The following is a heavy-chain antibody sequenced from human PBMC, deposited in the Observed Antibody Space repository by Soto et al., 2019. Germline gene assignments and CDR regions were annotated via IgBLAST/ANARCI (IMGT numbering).Heavy chain of an antibody. CDR1: GFIFENLG. J-gene: IGHJ5*02. Sequence: LRLSCAASGFIFENLGMSWVRQAPGKGLEWISSISGSGFKKYYADSVKGRFTISRDNSKSTVYLELNNLSAEDTAVYHCAKNQGVELVPLATVDWFDPWGQGSVVTVSS. CDR2: ISGSGFKK. CDR3: AKNQGVELVPLATVDWFDP. V-gene: IGHV3-23*01. D-gene: IGHD1-26*01.